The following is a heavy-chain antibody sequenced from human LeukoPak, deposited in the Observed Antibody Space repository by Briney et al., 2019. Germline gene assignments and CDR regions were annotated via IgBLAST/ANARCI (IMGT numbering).Heavy chain of an antibody. CDR1: GYTFTSYA. CDR3: ARDGSGWSAEYFQH. V-gene: IGHV7-4-1*02. Sequence: ASVKVSCKASGYTFTSYAMNWVRQAPGQGLEWMGWINTNTGNPTYAQGFTGRFVFSLDTSFSTAYLQISSLKAEDTAVYYCARDGSGWSAEYFQHWGQGTLVTVSS. CDR2: INTNTGNP. J-gene: IGHJ1*01. D-gene: IGHD6-19*01.